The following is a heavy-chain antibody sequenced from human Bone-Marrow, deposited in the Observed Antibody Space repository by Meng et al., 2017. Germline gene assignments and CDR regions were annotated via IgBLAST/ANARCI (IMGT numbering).Heavy chain of an antibody. CDR2: INSDGSST. J-gene: IGHJ4*02. CDR1: GFTFSSYW. Sequence: GESLKISCAASGFTFSSYWMHWVRQAPGKGLVWVSRINSDGSSTSYADSVKGRFTISRDNAKNTLYLQMNSLRAEDTAVYYCASSSLLWFGELFSYWGQGTLVTGSS. D-gene: IGHD3-10*01. CDR3: ASSSLLWFGELFSY. V-gene: IGHV3-74*01.